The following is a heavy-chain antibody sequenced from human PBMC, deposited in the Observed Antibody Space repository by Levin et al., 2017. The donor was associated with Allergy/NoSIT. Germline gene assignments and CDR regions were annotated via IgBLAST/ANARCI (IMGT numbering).Heavy chain of an antibody. CDR3: ARGGDSSGWYWVAGMIDP. Sequence: ASVKVSCKASGYTFTGYYMHWVRQAPGQGLEWMGWINPNSGGTNYAQKFQGRVTMTRDTSISTAYMELSRLRSDDTAVYYCARGGDSSGWYWVAGMIDPWGQGTLVTVSS. CDR1: GYTFTGYY. V-gene: IGHV1-2*02. CDR2: INPNSGGT. D-gene: IGHD6-19*01. J-gene: IGHJ5*02.